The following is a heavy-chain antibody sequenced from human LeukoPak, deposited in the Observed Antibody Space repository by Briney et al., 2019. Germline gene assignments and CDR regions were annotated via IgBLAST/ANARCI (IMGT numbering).Heavy chain of an antibody. V-gene: IGHV4/OR15-8*01. CDR3: ARSHDHLWGNYRDY. CDR2: IHHDGRI. CDR1: GGSIDSTNW. D-gene: IGHD3-16*02. J-gene: IGHJ4*02. Sequence: PSETLSLTCDVSGGSIDSTNWWNWVRQPPGKGLEWIGEIHHDGRINYNPSLKSRVTLSVDKSKNQFSLRLNSVTAADTAMYYCARSHDHLWGNYRDYWGQGTLVTVSS.